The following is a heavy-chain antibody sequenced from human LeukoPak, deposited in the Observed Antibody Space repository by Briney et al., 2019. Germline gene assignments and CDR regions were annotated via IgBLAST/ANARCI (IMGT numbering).Heavy chain of an antibody. Sequence: SQTLSLTCTVSGGSISSGSYYWSWIRQPAGKGLEWIGRIYTSGSTNYNPSLKGRVTISVDTSKNQFSLKLSSVTAADTAVYYCARGSSSWSYYFDYWGQGTLVTVSS. V-gene: IGHV4-61*02. CDR3: ARGSSSWSYYFDY. D-gene: IGHD6-13*01. J-gene: IGHJ4*02. CDR2: IYTSGST. CDR1: GGSISSGSYY.